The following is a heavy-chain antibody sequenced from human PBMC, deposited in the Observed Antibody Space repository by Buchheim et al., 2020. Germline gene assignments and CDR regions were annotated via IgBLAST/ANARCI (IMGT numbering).Heavy chain of an antibody. CDR2: INPDGGGT. CDR1: GYTFTIYY. CDR3: ARIAGAYCGGDCYSPFGMDV. D-gene: IGHD2-21*02. V-gene: IGHV1-46*01. J-gene: IGHJ6*02. Sequence: QVQLVQSGAEVKKPGASVKVSCQTSGYTFTIYYIHWVRQAPGQGLEWMGVINPDGGGTTYAQRFQGRVTMTTDTSTSTVYMELSSLTSEDTAVYYCARIAGAYCGGDCYSPFGMDVWGQGTT.